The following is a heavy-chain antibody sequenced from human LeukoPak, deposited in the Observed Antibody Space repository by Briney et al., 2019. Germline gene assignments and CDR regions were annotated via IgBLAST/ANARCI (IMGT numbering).Heavy chain of an antibody. D-gene: IGHD2-8*02. CDR2: ISYDGSNK. CDR3: ATYRQVLLPFES. V-gene: IGHV3-30*03. J-gene: IGHJ4*02. CDR1: GFTFSSYG. Sequence: GRSLRPSCAASGFTFSSYGMHWVRQAPGKGLEWVAVISYDGSNKYYADSVKGRFTISRDNSKNTLYLQMDSLRAEDTAIYYCATYRQVLLPFESWGQGTLVTVSS.